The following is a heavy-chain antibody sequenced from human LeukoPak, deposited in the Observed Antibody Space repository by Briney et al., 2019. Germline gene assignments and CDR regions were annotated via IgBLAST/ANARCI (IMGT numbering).Heavy chain of an antibody. CDR1: GFTFSSYA. J-gene: IGHJ4*02. CDR2: IYSGGST. V-gene: IGHV3-53*04. Sequence: GGSLRLSCAASGFTFSSYAMSWVRQAPGKGLEWVSVIYSGGSTYYADSVKGRFTISRHNSKNTLYLQMNSLRAEDTAVYYCARLAAAGFYYFDYWGQGTLVTVSS. D-gene: IGHD6-13*01. CDR3: ARLAAAGFYYFDY.